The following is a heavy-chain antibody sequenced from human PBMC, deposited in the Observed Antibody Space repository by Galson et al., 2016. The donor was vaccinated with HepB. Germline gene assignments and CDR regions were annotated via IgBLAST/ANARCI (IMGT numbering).Heavy chain of an antibody. CDR3: ARRGGTTGTTWGWIDT. CDR2: VSHSGGT. CDR1: SASITTAHW. J-gene: IGHJ5*02. Sequence: SETLSLTCAVSSASITTAHWWSWVRQTPGKGLEWIGEVSHSGGTNYNPPLKSRVTMSVDKANNQFFLNLTSVTAADTGVYYCARRGGTTGTTWGWIDTWGQGRLVTVSS. V-gene: IGHV4-4*02. D-gene: IGHD1-1*01.